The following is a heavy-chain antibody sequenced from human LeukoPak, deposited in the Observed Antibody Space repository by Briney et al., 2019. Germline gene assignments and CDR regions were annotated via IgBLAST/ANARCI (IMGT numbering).Heavy chain of an antibody. CDR3: AREQRVGGDFP. Sequence: VASVKVSCKASGYTFTSYAMHWVRQAPGQRLEWMGWINAGNGNTKYSQKFQGRVTITRDTSATTSYMELSSLRSEGTAVYYCAREQRVGGDFPWGQGTLVTVSS. J-gene: IGHJ5*02. D-gene: IGHD2-21*02. CDR1: GYTFTSYA. V-gene: IGHV1-3*01. CDR2: INAGNGNT.